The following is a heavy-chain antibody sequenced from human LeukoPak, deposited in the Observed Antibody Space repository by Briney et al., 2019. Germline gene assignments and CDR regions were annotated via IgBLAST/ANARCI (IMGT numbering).Heavy chain of an antibody. V-gene: IGHV3-21*01. CDR3: AREGGILTGYDYYYYYMDV. Sequence: GGSLRLSCAASGFTFSSYSMNWVRQAPGKGLEWVSSISSSSSYIYYADSVKGRFTISRDNAKNSLYLQMNSLRAEDTAVSYCAREGGILTGYDYYYYYMDVWGKGTTVTVSS. D-gene: IGHD3-9*01. J-gene: IGHJ6*03. CDR1: GFTFSSYS. CDR2: ISSSSSYI.